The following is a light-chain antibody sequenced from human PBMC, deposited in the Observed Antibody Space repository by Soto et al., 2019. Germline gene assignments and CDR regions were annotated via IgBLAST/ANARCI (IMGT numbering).Light chain of an antibody. V-gene: IGKV3-15*01. CDR3: QQYNNWPYT. CDR1: QSVSSN. CDR2: GAS. J-gene: IGKJ2*01. Sequence: EIVMTQPPATLSVSPGERATLSCRASQSVSSNLAWYQRKPGQAPRLLIYGASTRATSLPARFSGSGSGTEFTLTISSLQSEDFAIYYCQQYNNWPYTCGQGTKLEIK.